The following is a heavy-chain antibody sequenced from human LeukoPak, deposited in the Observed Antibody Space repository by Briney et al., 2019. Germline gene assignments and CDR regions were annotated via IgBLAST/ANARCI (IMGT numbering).Heavy chain of an antibody. V-gene: IGHV4-34*01. Sequence: PSETLSLTCAVYGGSFSGYYWSWIRQPPGKGLEWIGEINHSGSTNYNPSLKSRVTISVDTSKNQFSLKLSSVTAADSAVYYCARLGYNWNDWGQGTLVTVSS. CDR2: INHSGST. CDR3: ARLGYNWND. CDR1: GGSFSGYY. D-gene: IGHD1-20*01. J-gene: IGHJ4*02.